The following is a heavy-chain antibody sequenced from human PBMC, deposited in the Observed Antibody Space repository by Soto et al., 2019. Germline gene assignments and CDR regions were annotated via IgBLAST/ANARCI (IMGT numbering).Heavy chain of an antibody. D-gene: IGHD3-16*02. CDR2: ISNNGDTA. J-gene: IGHJ4*02. CDR3: AKSRVFIGAIVTLLDS. V-gene: IGHV3-23*01. Sequence: EVQLLESGGGLVQPGGSLTLSCATSGFTFSSYAMVWVRQAAEKGLEWVASISNNGDTAYYADSVKGRFTISRGNSENTLYLQMNGLRAHDKALYFCAKSRVFIGAIVTLLDSWGQGTQVTVSS. CDR1: GFTFSSYA.